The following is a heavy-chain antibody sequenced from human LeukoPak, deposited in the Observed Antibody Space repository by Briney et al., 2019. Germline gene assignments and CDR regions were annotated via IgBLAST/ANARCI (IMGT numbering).Heavy chain of an antibody. V-gene: IGHV1-2*06. J-gene: IGHJ4*02. D-gene: IGHD1-20*01. Sequence: GASVKVSCKASGNPFTAYFMPWVRRAPGQGLEWMGRINPNSGGTNYAQKFQGRVTMTRDTSISTAYMELSRLRSDDTAVYYCAILSITGTSDYWGQGTLVTVSS. CDR1: GNPFTAYF. CDR3: AILSITGTSDY. CDR2: INPNSGGT.